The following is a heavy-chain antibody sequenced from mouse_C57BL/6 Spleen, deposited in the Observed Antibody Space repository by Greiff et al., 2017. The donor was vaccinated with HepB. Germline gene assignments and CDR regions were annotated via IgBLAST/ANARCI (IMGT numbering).Heavy chain of an antibody. Sequence: VQLQQSGAELVRPGSSVKLSCKASGYTFTSYWMHWVKQRPIQGLEWIGNIDPSDSETHYNQKFKDKATLTVDKSSSTAYMQLSSLTSEDSAVYYGARNSPLDYWGQSTTLTVSS. CDR1: GYTFTSYW. V-gene: IGHV1-52*01. CDR2: IDPSDSET. J-gene: IGHJ2*01. CDR3: ARNSPLDY.